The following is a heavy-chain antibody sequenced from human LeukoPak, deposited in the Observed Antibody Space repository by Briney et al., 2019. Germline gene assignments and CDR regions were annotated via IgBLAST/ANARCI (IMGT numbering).Heavy chain of an antibody. D-gene: IGHD2-15*01. V-gene: IGHV3-23*01. Sequence: LGGSLTLSCAASGFTFSSYAMSWVRQAPGKGLEWVSTISSSGDSTYYADSVKGRFTISRDNSKNTLYLQMSSLRAEDTAVYYCAKAKYCSAGTCYFDYWGQGTLVTVSS. CDR1: GFTFSSYA. CDR2: ISSSGDST. J-gene: IGHJ4*02. CDR3: AKAKYCSAGTCYFDY.